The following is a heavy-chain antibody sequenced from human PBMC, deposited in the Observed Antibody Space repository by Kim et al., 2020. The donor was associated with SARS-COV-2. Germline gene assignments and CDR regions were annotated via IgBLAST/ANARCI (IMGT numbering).Heavy chain of an antibody. J-gene: IGHJ4*02. CDR1: GYTFTGYY. CDR2: INPNSGGT. D-gene: IGHD3-16*02. V-gene: IGHV1-2*02. Sequence: ASVKVSCKASGYTFTGYYMHWVRQAPGQGLEWMGWINPNSGGTNYAQKFQGRVTMTRDTSISTAYMELSRLRSDDTAVYYCARVGGGLGELSHDYWGQGTLVTVSS. CDR3: ARVGGGLGELSHDY.